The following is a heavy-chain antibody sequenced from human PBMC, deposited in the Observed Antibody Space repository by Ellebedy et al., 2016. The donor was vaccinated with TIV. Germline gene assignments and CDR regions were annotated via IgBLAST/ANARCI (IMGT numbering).Heavy chain of an antibody. CDR3: AKKVPGKCSNGVCHPFDS. J-gene: IGHJ4*02. Sequence: GESLKISXAASGFTFTSYSMGWVRQALGKGLEWVSAIDERGGITLYADSVKGRFTISRDNSKNTLYLQMNSLRAEDTAVYYCAKKVPGKCSNGVCHPFDSWGQGTLVTVSS. CDR1: GFTFTSYS. CDR2: IDERGGIT. V-gene: IGHV3-23*01. D-gene: IGHD2-8*01.